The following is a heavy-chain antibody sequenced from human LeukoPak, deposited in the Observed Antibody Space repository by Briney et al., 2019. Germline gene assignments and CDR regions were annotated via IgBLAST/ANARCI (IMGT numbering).Heavy chain of an antibody. CDR3: ARSSRPERYYFDY. J-gene: IGHJ4*02. Sequence: GGSLRLSCAASGFTFSSYSMNWVRQAPGKGLEWVSSISSSSSYIYYADSVKGRFTISRDNAKNSLYLQMNSLRAEDTAVYYCARSSRPERYYFDYWGQGTLVTVSS. D-gene: IGHD1-1*01. CDR2: ISSSSSYI. CDR1: GFTFSSYS. V-gene: IGHV3-21*01.